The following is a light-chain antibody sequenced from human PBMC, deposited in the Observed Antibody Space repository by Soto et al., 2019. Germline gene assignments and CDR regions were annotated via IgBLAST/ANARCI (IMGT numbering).Light chain of an antibody. CDR1: MRDVGAYNL. J-gene: IGLJ2*01. Sequence: QSVLTQPASVSGSPGQSITISCAGTMRDVGAYNLVSWYQQHPGRAPQLIIYEVRNRPSGISFRFSGSKSGNTASLTISGLHAEDAADYYCSSYTSKSSLIFGGGTKVTVL. CDR2: EVR. CDR3: SSYTSKSSLI. V-gene: IGLV2-14*01.